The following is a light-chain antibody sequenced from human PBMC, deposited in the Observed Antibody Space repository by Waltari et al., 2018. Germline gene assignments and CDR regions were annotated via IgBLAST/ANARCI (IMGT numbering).Light chain of an antibody. Sequence: QSALTQPASVSGSPGQSITISCIGTSSDIGSYNIVAWYQQHPGKAPKLMIYEVSKWPSGVSNRFSGSKSGNTASLTISGLQAEDEADYYCSSYAGSTTNVLFGGGTKLTVL. J-gene: IGLJ2*01. V-gene: IGLV2-23*02. CDR1: SSDIGSYNI. CDR3: SSYAGSTTNVL. CDR2: EVS.